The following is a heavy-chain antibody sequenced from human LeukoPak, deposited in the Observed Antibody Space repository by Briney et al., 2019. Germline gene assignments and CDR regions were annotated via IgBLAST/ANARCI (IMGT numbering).Heavy chain of an antibody. V-gene: IGHV4-59*01. CDR3: ARVNFPYYYDSSGYYYFDY. CDR1: GGSISSYY. Sequence: SETLSLTCTVSGGSISSYYWSWIRQPPGKGLEWIGYIYYSGSTNCNPSLKSRVTISVDTSKNQFSLKLSSVTAADTAVYYCARVNFPYYYDSSGYYYFDYWGQGTLVTVSS. J-gene: IGHJ4*02. CDR2: IYYSGST. D-gene: IGHD3-22*01.